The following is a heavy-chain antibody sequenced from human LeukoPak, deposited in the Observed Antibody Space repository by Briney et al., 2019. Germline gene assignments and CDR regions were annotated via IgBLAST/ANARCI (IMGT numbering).Heavy chain of an antibody. CDR2: INPNSGGT. CDR1: GYPFPAYY. V-gene: IGHV1-2*02. Sequence: ASVKVSCKVSGYPFPAYYIYWVRQAPGQGLEWMGWINPNSGGTNYAQKFQGRVTMTRDTSISTAYMELSRLRSDDTAVYYCARDIPKGRNFDYWGQGTLVTVSS. CDR3: ARDIPKGRNFDY. J-gene: IGHJ4*02. D-gene: IGHD2-21*01.